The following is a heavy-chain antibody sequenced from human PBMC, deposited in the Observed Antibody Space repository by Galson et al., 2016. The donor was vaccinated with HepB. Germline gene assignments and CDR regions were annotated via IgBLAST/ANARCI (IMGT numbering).Heavy chain of an antibody. J-gene: IGHJ4*02. CDR2: IWHDGSNK. Sequence: SLRLSCAASEFTFSTYGMHWVRQAPGKGLEWVALIWHDGSNKYYADSVKGRFTISRDNPKNTLYLQMNSLKVEDTAVYYCAREMHVAAAAAFDFWCRGTLVTVSS. V-gene: IGHV3-33*01. CDR1: EFTFSTYG. D-gene: IGHD6-13*01. CDR3: AREMHVAAAAAFDF.